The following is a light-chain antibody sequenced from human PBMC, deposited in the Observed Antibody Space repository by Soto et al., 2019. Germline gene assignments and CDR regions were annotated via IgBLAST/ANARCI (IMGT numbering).Light chain of an antibody. V-gene: IGLV1-40*01. CDR1: CSNTVAGYE. CDR3: QSYDRSLSGSF. Sequence: QSLLPQPPSMSGAPGQRVTISCIGGCSNTVAGYEVHSYQQLPGPVPKLLIDRTAYRHSGVPDRFSGSRSATSASLTITGLQAEDEAEYYCQSYDRSLSGSFFGTGTKVTVL. CDR2: RTA. J-gene: IGLJ1*01.